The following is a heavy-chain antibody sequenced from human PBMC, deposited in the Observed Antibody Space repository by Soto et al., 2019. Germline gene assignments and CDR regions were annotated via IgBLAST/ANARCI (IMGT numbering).Heavy chain of an antibody. CDR3: ATGRPPGIAVAGDALEI. V-gene: IGHV1-24*01. J-gene: IGHJ3*02. Sequence: ASVKVSCKVSGYTLTGLSMHWVRQAPGKGLEWMGGFDPEDGETIYAQKFQGRVTMTEDTSTDTAYMELSSLRSEDTAVYYCATGRPPGIAVAGDALEIWGQGTMVTVSS. CDR2: FDPEDGET. CDR1: GYTLTGLS. D-gene: IGHD6-19*01.